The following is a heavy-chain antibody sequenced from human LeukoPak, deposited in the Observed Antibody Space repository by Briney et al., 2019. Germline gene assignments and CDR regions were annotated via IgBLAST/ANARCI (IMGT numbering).Heavy chain of an antibody. D-gene: IGHD3-10*01. CDR1: GFTFRSYE. V-gene: IGHV3-30*02. CDR2: IRYDGSNK. J-gene: IGHJ3*02. CDR3: AKDPSHGSGSYGAFDI. Sequence: GGSLRLSCAASGFTFRSYEMNWVRQAPGKGLEWVAFIRYDGSNKYYADSVKGRFTISRDNSKNTLYLQMNSLRAEDTAVYYCAKDPSHGSGSYGAFDIWGQGTMVTVSS.